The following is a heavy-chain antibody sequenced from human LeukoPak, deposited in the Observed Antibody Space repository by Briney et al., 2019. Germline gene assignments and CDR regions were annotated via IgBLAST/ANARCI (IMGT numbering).Heavy chain of an antibody. V-gene: IGHV1-18*01. D-gene: IGHD1-26*01. CDR1: GYTFTSYG. Sequence: GASVKVSFTASGYTFTSYGNSWVRQAPGQGLELMGWISAYNGNTNYAQKLQGRVTMTTDTSTSTAYMELRSLRSDDTAVYYGARDWDVRSYYYYGMDVWGQGTTVTVSS. J-gene: IGHJ6*02. CDR3: ARDWDVRSYYYYGMDV. CDR2: ISAYNGNT.